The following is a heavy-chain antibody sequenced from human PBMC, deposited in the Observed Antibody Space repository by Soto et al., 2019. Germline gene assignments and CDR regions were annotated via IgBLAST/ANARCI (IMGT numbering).Heavy chain of an antibody. CDR1: GLTVSSNY. CDR2: IYSGGST. J-gene: IGHJ4*02. V-gene: IGHV3-53*01. D-gene: IGHD1-26*01. Sequence: GGSLRLSCAASGLTVSSNYMSWVRQAPGKGLEWVSVIYSGGSTYYADSVKGRFTISRDNSKNTLYLQMNSLRAEDTAVYYCAAYSGSYSPFDYWGQGTLVTVSS. CDR3: AAYSGSYSPFDY.